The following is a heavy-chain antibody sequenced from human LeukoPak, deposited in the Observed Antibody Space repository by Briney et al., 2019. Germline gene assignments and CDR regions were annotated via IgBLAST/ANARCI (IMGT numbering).Heavy chain of an antibody. Sequence: ASVRVSCKXSGYTFTGXXXXXXXXAXXXXXXXXXXXNPNTGXTNYAQXFXXXXXLXRDTSIITAYMELTRLRSDDTAMYYCARDRTTVTTGYYGMDVWGQGTTLTVSS. J-gene: IGHJ6*02. V-gene: IGHV1-2*02. D-gene: IGHD4-17*01. CDR3: ARDRTTVTTGYYGMDV. CDR2: XNPNTGXT. CDR1: GYTFTGXX.